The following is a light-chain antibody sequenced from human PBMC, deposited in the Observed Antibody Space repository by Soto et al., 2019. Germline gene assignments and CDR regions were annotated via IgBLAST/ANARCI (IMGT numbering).Light chain of an antibody. J-gene: IGKJ2*01. CDR2: DAS. V-gene: IGKV3-20*01. CDR3: QQYGDSPYT. Sequence: EFVVTQSPGTLSLSLGERATLSCRTSQSVRSRYLAWYQQKPGQAPTLLIYDASSRPGGIPDRFIGSGSGTDFTLTISRLEPEDFAVYSCQQYGDSPYTFGQGTKLEIK. CDR1: QSVRSRY.